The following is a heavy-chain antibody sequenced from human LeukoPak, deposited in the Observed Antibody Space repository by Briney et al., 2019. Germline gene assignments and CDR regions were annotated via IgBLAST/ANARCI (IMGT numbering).Heavy chain of an antibody. CDR2: ISGSSSTI. CDR3: ARGGAVAGLDY. V-gene: IGHV3-48*01. Sequence: PGGSLRLSCAASGFTFSSYSMNWVRQAPGKGLEWVSYISGSSSTIYYADSVKGRFTISRDKAKNSLYLQMNSLRAEDTAVYYCARGGAVAGLDYRGQGTLVTVSS. D-gene: IGHD6-19*01. J-gene: IGHJ4*02. CDR1: GFTFSSYS.